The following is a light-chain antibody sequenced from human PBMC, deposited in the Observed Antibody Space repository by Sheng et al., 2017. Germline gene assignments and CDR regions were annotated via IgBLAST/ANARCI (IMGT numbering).Light chain of an antibody. CDR3: QAWDTSSASWV. CDR1: KLGDKY. Sequence: VLTQPPSVSAAPGQKVTISCSGYKLGDKYVCWYQQKPGQSPVVVMYENTKRPSGIPERFSGSNSGNTAALTISGTQAMDEADYYCQAWDTSSASWVFGGGTRLTVL. CDR2: ENT. J-gene: IGLJ3*02. V-gene: IGLV3-1*01.